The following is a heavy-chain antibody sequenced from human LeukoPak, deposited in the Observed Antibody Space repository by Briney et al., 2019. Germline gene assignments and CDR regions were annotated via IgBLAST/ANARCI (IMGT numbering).Heavy chain of an antibody. V-gene: IGHV1-18*01. Sequence: ASVKVSCKASGYTFTSYGISWVRQAPGQGLEWMGWISAYNGNTNYAQKLQGRVTMTTDTSTSTAYMELRSLRSDDTAVYYCAREHSYDSSGYHYPLDYWGQGTLVTVSS. D-gene: IGHD3-22*01. J-gene: IGHJ4*02. CDR2: ISAYNGNT. CDR3: AREHSYDSSGYHYPLDY. CDR1: GYTFTSYG.